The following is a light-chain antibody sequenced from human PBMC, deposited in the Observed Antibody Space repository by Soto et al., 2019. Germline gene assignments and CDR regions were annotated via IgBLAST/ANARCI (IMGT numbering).Light chain of an antibody. V-gene: IGKV3-15*01. CDR2: GAS. J-gene: IGKJ4*01. CDR3: QQYNNWPPDT. CDR1: QTISSN. Sequence: EIVMTQSPATLSVSPGERATLSCRASQTISSNLAWYQQKPGQAPRLLIYGASTRATGIPARFSGSESGTVFTLTITSLQSEDSAVYYCQQYNNWPPDTFGGGTRVEIK.